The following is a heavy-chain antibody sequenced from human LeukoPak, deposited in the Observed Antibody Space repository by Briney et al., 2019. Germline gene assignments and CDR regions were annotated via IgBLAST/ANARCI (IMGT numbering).Heavy chain of an antibody. J-gene: IGHJ5*02. CDR1: GGSFSGYY. CDR3: ARVGQYYYDSSGYYYHNWFDH. CDR2: INHSGST. D-gene: IGHD3-22*01. V-gene: IGHV4-34*01. Sequence: SETLSLTCAVYGGSFSGYYWSWIRQPPGKGLEWIGEINHSGSTNYNPSLKSRVTISVDTSKNQFSLKLSSVTAADTAVYYCARVGQYYYDSSGYYYHNWFDHWGQGTLVTVSS.